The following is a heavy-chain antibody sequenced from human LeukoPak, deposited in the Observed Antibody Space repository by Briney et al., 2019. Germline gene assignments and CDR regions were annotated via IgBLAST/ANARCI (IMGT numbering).Heavy chain of an antibody. CDR3: ARAWWFGEDAFDI. V-gene: IGHV3-53*01. CDR2: IYSGGST. J-gene: IGHJ3*02. D-gene: IGHD3-10*01. CDR1: GFTVSSNY. Sequence: GGSLRLSCAASGFTVSSNYMSWVRRAPGKGLEWVSVIYSGGSTYYADSVKGRFTISRDNSKNTLYLQMNSLRAEDTAVYYCARAWWFGEDAFDIWGQGTMVTVSS.